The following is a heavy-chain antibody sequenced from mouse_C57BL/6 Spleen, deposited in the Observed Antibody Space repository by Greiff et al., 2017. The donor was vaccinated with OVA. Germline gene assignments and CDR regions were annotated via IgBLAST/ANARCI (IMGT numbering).Heavy chain of an antibody. CDR1: GFTFSSYA. D-gene: IGHD1-1*01. J-gene: IGHJ2*01. CDR3: ARDTSITTVVDYYFDY. V-gene: IGHV5-4*01. Sequence: DVMLVESGGGLVKPGGSLKLSCAASGFTFSSYAMSWVRQTPEKRLEWVATISDGGSYTYYPDNVKGRFTISRDNAKNNLYLQMSHLKSEDTAMYYCARDTSITTVVDYYFDYWGQGTTLTVSS. CDR2: ISDGGSYT.